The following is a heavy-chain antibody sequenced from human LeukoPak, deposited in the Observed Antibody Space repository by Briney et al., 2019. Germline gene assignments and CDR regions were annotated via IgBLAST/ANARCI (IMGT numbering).Heavy chain of an antibody. J-gene: IGHJ5*02. V-gene: IGHV1-18*01. CDR3: VKDWHILTGRNCFDP. CDR2: VSTYNGDT. Sequence: ASVRVSCKASGYTFNNYGISWVRQAPGQGLEWMGWVSTYNGDTNYAQKFQGRVTMSTDTSTTTAYMEFRSLRFDGTAIYYCVKDWHILTGRNCFDPWGQGTLVTVSS. CDR1: GYTFNNYG. D-gene: IGHD3-9*01.